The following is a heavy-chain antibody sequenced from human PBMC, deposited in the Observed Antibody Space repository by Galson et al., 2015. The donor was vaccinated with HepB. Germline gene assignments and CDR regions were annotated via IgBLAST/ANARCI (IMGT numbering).Heavy chain of an antibody. CDR1: GGTFSSYT. CDR3: ARDLEPRGYSYCFDY. V-gene: IGHV1-69*04. J-gene: IGHJ4*02. D-gene: IGHD5-18*01. Sequence: SVKVSCKASGGTFSSYTISWVRQAPGQGLEWMGRIIPILGIANYAQKFQGRVTIAADKSTSTAYMELGSLRSEDTAVYYCARDLEPRGYSYCFDYWGQGTLVTVSS. CDR2: IIPILGIA.